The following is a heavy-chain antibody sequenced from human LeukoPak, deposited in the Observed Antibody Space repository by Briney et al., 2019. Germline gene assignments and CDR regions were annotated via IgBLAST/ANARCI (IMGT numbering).Heavy chain of an antibody. J-gene: IGHJ4*02. CDR1: GGSFSGYY. V-gene: IGHV4-34*01. Sequence: SETLSLTCAVYGGSFSGYYWSWIRQPPGKGLEWIGEINHSGSTNYNPSLKSRVTISVDTSKNQFSLKLSSVTAADTAVYYCARGDYYGSGSYMREFDYWGQGTLVIVSS. CDR2: INHSGST. D-gene: IGHD3-10*01. CDR3: ARGDYYGSGSYMREFDY.